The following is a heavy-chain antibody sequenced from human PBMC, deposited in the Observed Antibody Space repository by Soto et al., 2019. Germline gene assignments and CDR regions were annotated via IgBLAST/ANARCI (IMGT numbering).Heavy chain of an antibody. CDR2: ISYDGSNK. D-gene: IGHD6-19*01. Sequence: GGSLRLSCAASGFTFSSYGMHWFRQAPGKGLEWVAVISYDGSNKYYADSVKGRFTISRDNSKNTLYLRMNSLRAEDTAVYYCAKNPLRLAVAGPFDYWGQGTLVTVSS. CDR3: AKNPLRLAVAGPFDY. J-gene: IGHJ4*02. CDR1: GFTFSSYG. V-gene: IGHV3-30*18.